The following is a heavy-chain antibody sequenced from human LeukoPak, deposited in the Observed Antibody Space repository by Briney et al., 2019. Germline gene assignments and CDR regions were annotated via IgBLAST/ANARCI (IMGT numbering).Heavy chain of an antibody. J-gene: IGHJ3*02. CDR1: GYTFTNYA. D-gene: IGHD3-16*01. V-gene: IGHV1-3*03. CDR2: INAGNGNT. Sequence: GASVKVSCKASGYTFTNYAIHWVRQAPGQRLEWMGWINAGNGNTKYSQEFQGRVTITRDTSASTAYMELSSLRSEDMAVYYCARRGIEGAFDIWGQGTMVTVPS. CDR3: ARRGIEGAFDI.